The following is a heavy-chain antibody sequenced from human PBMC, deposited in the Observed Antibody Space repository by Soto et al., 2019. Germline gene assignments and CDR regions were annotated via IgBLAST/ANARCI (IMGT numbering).Heavy chain of an antibody. CDR2: IYYSGST. J-gene: IGHJ4*02. CDR1: GGSISSSSYY. V-gene: IGHV4-39*01. D-gene: IGHD3-9*01. Sequence: SETLSLTCTVSGGSISSSSYYWGWIRQPPGKGLEWIGSIYYSGSTYYNPSLKSRVTISVDTSKNQFSLKLSSVTAADTAVYYCARLPIRYFDWWLDYWGQGTLVTVSS. CDR3: ARLPIRYFDWWLDY.